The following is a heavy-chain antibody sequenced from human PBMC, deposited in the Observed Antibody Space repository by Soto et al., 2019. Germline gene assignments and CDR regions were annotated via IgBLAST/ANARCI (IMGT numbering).Heavy chain of an antibody. V-gene: IGHV4-61*05. D-gene: IGHD3-10*02. CDR2: ITNSGYT. CDR1: GGSIRTISNHY. Sequence: SETLSLSCTVSGGSIRTISNHYCRWIRLPPDKGLKWIGYITNSGYTSYNPSLKSRVIISVDTSKNQFSLKLTSMTAADTAVYYCATQVFGRFHSLVDVRCQGTTGTVSS. J-gene: IGHJ6*02. CDR3: ATQVFGRFHSLVDV.